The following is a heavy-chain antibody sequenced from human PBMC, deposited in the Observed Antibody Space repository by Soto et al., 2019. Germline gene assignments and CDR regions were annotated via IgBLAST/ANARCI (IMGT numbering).Heavy chain of an antibody. CDR1: GGSFSGYY. CDR2: INHSGST. D-gene: IGHD3-22*01. V-gene: IGHV4-34*01. J-gene: IGHJ4*02. CDR3: ELLAYHDSSGYYRNQFDY. Sequence: PSETLSLTCAVSGGSFSGYYWSWIRQPPGKGLEWIGEINHSGSTNYNPSLKSRVTISVDTSKNQFSLKLSSVTAADTAVYYCELLAYHDSSGYYRNQFDYWGQGTLVTVSS.